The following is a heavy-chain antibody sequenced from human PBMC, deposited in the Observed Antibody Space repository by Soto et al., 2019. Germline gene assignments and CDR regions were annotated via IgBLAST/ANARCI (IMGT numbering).Heavy chain of an antibody. Sequence: SETLSLTCTVSGGSISSGGYYWSWIRQHPGKGLELIGYISYGGTAYYNPSLKSRLTLSIDKAENQFSLKLRSVTAADTAVYYCAGARMRGSGLNFFDSWGHGTLVTVSS. V-gene: IGHV4-31*03. CDR2: ISYGGTA. CDR3: AGARMRGSGLNFFDS. J-gene: IGHJ5*01. CDR1: GGSISSGGYY. D-gene: IGHD6-6*01.